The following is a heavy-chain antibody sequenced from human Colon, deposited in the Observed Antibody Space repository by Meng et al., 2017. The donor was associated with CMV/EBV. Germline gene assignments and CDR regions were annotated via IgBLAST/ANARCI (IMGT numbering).Heavy chain of an antibody. CDR3: ARVYGGRYSTQKFDP. D-gene: IGHD1-26*01. CDR1: GAIRSSNYY. CDR2: IYYTGNT. V-gene: IGHV4-39*07. J-gene: IGHJ5*02. Sequence: GAIRSSNYYWGWIRLSPGKGLELLGNIYYTGNTYYTPSLRSRLSISVDTSKNQFSLKLTSVTAADTAFYYCARVYGGRYSTQKFDPWGQGMLVTVSS.